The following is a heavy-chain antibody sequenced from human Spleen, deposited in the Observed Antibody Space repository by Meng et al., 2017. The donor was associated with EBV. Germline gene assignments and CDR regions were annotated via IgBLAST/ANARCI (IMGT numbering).Heavy chain of an antibody. D-gene: IGHD2-8*02. CDR3: ARHTGDFDY. J-gene: IGHJ4*02. CDR2: ISSSGST. CDR1: GASISDSSAY. V-gene: IGHV4-39*01. Sequence: QLQEPGPRLVRPSETLSLTCGVAGASISDSSAYWGWIRQSPRKGLEWIGTISSSGSTFYNPSLESRLTLSVDTTENHFALKLTSVTAADTAMYYCARHTGDFDYWGQGALVTVSS.